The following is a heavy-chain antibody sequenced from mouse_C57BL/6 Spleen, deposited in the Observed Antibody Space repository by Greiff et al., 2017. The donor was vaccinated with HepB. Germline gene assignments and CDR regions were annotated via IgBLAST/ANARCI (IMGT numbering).Heavy chain of an antibody. CDR1: GYTFTSYW. D-gene: IGHD2-10*02. J-gene: IGHJ1*03. CDR3: ARHLGRRYFNV. CDR2: IDPSDSYT. V-gene: IGHV1-50*01. Sequence: QVQLQQPGAELVKPGASVKLSCKASGYTFTSYWMQWVKQRPGQGLEWIGEIDPSDSYTNYNQKFKGKATLTVDTSSSTAYMLLSSLTSEDSAVYYCARHLGRRYFNVWGTGTTVTVSS.